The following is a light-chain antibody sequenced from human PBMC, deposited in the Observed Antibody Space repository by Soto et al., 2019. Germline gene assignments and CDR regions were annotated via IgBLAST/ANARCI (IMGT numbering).Light chain of an antibody. V-gene: IGKV3-15*01. Sequence: EIVMTQSPATLSLSPGERATLSCRASQSVSSNVAWYQQIPGQTPRLLIYGASTRATGIPVRFSGSGSGTEFTLTISSLQSEDFAVYYCQQYGSSATFGQGTKVDI. CDR1: QSVSSN. CDR3: QQYGSSAT. J-gene: IGKJ1*01. CDR2: GAS.